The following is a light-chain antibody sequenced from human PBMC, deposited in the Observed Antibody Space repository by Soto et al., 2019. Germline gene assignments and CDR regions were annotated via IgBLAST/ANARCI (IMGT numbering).Light chain of an antibody. CDR1: SSNIGAGSD. V-gene: IGLV1-40*01. Sequence: QSVLTQPPSVSGAPGQRVTISCTGSSSNIGAGSDVHWYQQLPGTAPKLLIYANNNRPSGVPDRFSGSKSGTSASLAITGLQAEDEADYYCQSYDSSLSGYVFGTGTRSPS. J-gene: IGLJ1*01. CDR3: QSYDSSLSGYV. CDR2: ANN.